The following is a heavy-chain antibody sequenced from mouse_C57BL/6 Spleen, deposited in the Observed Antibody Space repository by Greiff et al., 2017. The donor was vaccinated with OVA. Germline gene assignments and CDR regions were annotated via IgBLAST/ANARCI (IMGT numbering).Heavy chain of an antibody. J-gene: IGHJ1*03. CDR1: GYTFTSYW. CDR3: ARGDYYGSSPYWYFDV. D-gene: IGHD1-1*01. V-gene: IGHV1-72*01. CDR2: IDPNSGGT. Sequence: VKLMESGAELVKPGASVKLSCKASGYTFTSYWMHWVKQRPGRGLEWIGRIDPNSGGTKYNEKFKSKATLTVDKPSSTAYMQLSSLTSEDSAVYYCARGDYYGSSPYWYFDVWGTGTTVTVSS.